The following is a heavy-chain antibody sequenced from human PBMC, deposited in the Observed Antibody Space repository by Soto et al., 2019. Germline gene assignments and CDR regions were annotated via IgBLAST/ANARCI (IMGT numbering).Heavy chain of an antibody. CDR2: ISGSGGST. Sequence: GGSLRLSCAASGFTFSSYAMSWVRQAPGKGLEWVSAISGSGGSTYYADSVKGRFTISRDNSKNTLYLQMNGLRAEDTAVYYCAKNGLDSGYEYVGWVFDYWGQGTLVTVSS. J-gene: IGHJ4*02. D-gene: IGHD5-12*01. CDR3: AKNGLDSGYEYVGWVFDY. V-gene: IGHV3-23*01. CDR1: GFTFSSYA.